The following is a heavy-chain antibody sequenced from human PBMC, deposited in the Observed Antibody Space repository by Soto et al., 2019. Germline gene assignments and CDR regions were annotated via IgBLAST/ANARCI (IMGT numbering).Heavy chain of an antibody. Sequence: PGESLKISCKGSGYTFTDFWIAWVRQMPGKGLEWMGLVYPDDSDTRYSPSLQGQVTISADKSISTAYLQWRSLKASDTAMYYCARRDYYDSTPYFYWGQGSLVTVSS. V-gene: IGHV5-51*01. J-gene: IGHJ4*02. CDR2: VYPDDSDT. CDR3: ARRDYYDSTPYFY. CDR1: GYTFTDFW. D-gene: IGHD3-22*01.